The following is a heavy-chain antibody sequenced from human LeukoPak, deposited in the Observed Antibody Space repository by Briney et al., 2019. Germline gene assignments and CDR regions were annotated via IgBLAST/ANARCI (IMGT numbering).Heavy chain of an antibody. CDR3: ASGYRGYSGYDYYYYYYYMDV. Sequence: SETLSLTCTVSGGSLSSSSYYWGWIRQPPGTGLEWIGSIYYSGSTYYNPSLKSRVTISVDTSKNQFSLKLSSVTAADTAVYYCASGYRGYSGYDYYYYYYYMDVWGKGTTVTVSS. J-gene: IGHJ6*03. CDR2: IYYSGST. D-gene: IGHD5-12*01. CDR1: GGSLSSSSYY. V-gene: IGHV4-39*01.